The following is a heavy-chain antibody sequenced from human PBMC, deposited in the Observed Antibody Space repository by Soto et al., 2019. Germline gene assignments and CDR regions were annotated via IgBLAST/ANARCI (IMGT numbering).Heavy chain of an antibody. CDR2: ISYDGSNK. Sequence: QVQLVESGGGVVQPGRSLRLSCAASGFTFSSYAMHWVRQAPGKGLEWVAVISYDGSNKYYADSVKGRFTTSRDNSKNTLYLQMNSLRAEDTAVYYCARDSGMYYYDGSGYEWFDPWGQGTLVTVSS. CDR1: GFTFSSYA. D-gene: IGHD3-22*01. V-gene: IGHV3-30-3*01. CDR3: ARDSGMYYYDGSGYEWFDP. J-gene: IGHJ5*02.